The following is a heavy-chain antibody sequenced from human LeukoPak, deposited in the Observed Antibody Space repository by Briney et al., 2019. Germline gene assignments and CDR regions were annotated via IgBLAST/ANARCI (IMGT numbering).Heavy chain of an antibody. CDR2: IYTSGST. Sequence: SQTLSLTCTVSGGSISSGSYYWSWIRQPAGKGLEWIGRIYTSGSTNYNPSLKSRVTISVDTSKNQFSLKLSSVTAADTAVYYCARDGVNDFGSRTRNWFDPWGQGTLVTVSS. V-gene: IGHV4-61*02. D-gene: IGHD3-3*01. J-gene: IGHJ5*02. CDR1: GGSISSGSYY. CDR3: ARDGVNDFGSRTRNWFDP.